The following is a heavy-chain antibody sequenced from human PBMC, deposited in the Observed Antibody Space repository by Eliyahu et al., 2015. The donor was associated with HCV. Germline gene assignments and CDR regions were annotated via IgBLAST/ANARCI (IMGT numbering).Heavy chain of an antibody. D-gene: IGHD1-26*01. V-gene: IGHV3-48*03. J-gene: IGHJ4*02. CDR1: GFTFSSYE. CDR2: ISSSGSTI. CDR3: AREPSDWDPFDY. Sequence: EVQLVESGGGLVQPGGSLRLSCAASGFTFSSYEMNWVRQAPGKGLEWVSYISSSGSTIYYADSVKGRFTISRDNAKNSLYLQMNSLRAEDTAVYYCAREPSDWDPFDYWGQGTLVTVSS.